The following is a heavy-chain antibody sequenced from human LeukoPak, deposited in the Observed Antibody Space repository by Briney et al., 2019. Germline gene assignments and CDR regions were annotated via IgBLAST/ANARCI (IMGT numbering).Heavy chain of an antibody. CDR1: GFTFSNYA. V-gene: IGHV3-23*01. CDR3: AKGSSGWYSKNLESYFDY. J-gene: IGHJ4*02. D-gene: IGHD6-19*01. Sequence: GGSLRLSCASSGFTFSNYAMSWVRQAPGKGLEWVSAISGSGGSTHYADSAKGRFTTSGDNSKNTLYLQMNRLRAEDTAVYFCAKGSSGWYSKNLESYFDYWGQGTLVTVSS. CDR2: ISGSGGST.